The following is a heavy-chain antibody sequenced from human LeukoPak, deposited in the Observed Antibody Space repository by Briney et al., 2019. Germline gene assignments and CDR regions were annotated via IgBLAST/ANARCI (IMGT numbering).Heavy chain of an antibody. V-gene: IGHV3-9*01. Sequence: PGGSLRLSCAASGFTFDDYAMHWVRQAPGKGLEWVSGISWNSGSIGYADSVKGRFTISRDNAKNSLYLQMNSLRAEDTAVYYCARDPMIVVVTYFDYWGQGTLVTVSS. CDR2: ISWNSGSI. J-gene: IGHJ4*02. CDR3: ARDPMIVVVTYFDY. D-gene: IGHD3-22*01. CDR1: GFTFDDYA.